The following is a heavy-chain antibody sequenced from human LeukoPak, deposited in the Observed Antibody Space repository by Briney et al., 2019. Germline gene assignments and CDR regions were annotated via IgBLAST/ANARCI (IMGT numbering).Heavy chain of an antibody. CDR2: IYHSGST. CDR1: GYSISSGYY. V-gene: IGHV4-38-2*02. CDR3: ARGQGDGFDY. D-gene: IGHD2-21*01. J-gene: IGHJ4*02. Sequence: SETLSLTCTVSGYSISSGYYWGWIRQPPGKGLEWIGSIYHSGSTNYNPSLKSRVTISVDTSKNQFSLKLSSVTAADTAVYYCARGQGDGFDYWGQGTLVTVSS.